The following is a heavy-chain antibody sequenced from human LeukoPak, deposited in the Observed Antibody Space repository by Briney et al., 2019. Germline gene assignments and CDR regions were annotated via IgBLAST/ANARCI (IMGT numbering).Heavy chain of an antibody. CDR3: AREGDIVVVPAAPVQPSNWFDP. D-gene: IGHD2-2*01. CDR2: IYYSGST. V-gene: IGHV4-30-4*01. CDR1: GGSISSGDYY. Sequence: SETLSLTCTVSGGSISSGDYYWSWIRQPPGKGLEWIGYIYYSGSTYYNPSLKSRVTISVDTSKNQFSLKLSSVTAADTAVYYCAREGDIVVVPAAPVQPSNWFDPWGQGTLVTVSS. J-gene: IGHJ5*02.